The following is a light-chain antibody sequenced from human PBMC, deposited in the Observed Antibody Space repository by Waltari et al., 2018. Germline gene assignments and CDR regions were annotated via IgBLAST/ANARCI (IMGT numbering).Light chain of an antibody. V-gene: IGKV3-15*01. Sequence: ETVITHSPATLSVSPGEGATLSCTASQSVCSTVAWYQQEPDQAPRLLMYGACTRAAGIPARFSGSGSGTEFTLTISSLKSEDFAIYFCQQYHNWPPGTFGQGTTVEIK. CDR3: QQYHNWPPGT. CDR2: GAC. CDR1: QSVCST. J-gene: IGKJ1*01.